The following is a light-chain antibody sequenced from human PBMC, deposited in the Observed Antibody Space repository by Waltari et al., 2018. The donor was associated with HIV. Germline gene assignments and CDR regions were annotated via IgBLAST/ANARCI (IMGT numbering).Light chain of an antibody. J-gene: IGKJ1*01. CDR1: QSVSSY. V-gene: IGKV3-11*01. Sequence: IQLTPSPATLSFSPGERATLPCRASQSVSSYLAWYQQKPGQAPRLLIYDASNRATGIPGRFSGSGSGTDFTLTISSLEPEDFAVYYCQQRSNWPVTFGQGTKVEIK. CDR3: QQRSNWPVT. CDR2: DAS.